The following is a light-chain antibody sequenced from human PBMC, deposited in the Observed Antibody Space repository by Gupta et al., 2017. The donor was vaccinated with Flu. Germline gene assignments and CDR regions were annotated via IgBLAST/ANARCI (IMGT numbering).Light chain of an antibody. J-gene: IGLJ2*01. Sequence: QSVLTQPPPASCAPGQRVTISCSGSSSNIGAHYDVHWYQQLPGTAPKLLIYSDHNRPSGVPDRFSGSKSGTSASLAITGLQAEDEADYYCHSYDRSLNGVVFGGGTKLTVL. V-gene: IGLV1-40*01. CDR3: HSYDRSLNGVV. CDR2: SDH. CDR1: SSNIGAHYD.